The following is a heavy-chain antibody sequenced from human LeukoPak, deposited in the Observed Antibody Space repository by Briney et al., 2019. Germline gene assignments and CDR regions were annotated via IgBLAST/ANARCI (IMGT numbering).Heavy chain of an antibody. CDR1: GGTFSSYA. Sequence: ASVKVSCKASGGTFSSYAISWVRQAPGQGLEWMGGIIPIFGTANYAQKFQGRVTITADESTSTAYMELSSLRSEDTAVYYCARKSSVYAIYHYGIDVWGQGTTVTVSS. V-gene: IGHV1-69*13. J-gene: IGHJ6*02. D-gene: IGHD2-8*01. CDR2: IIPIFGTA. CDR3: ARKSSVYAIYHYGIDV.